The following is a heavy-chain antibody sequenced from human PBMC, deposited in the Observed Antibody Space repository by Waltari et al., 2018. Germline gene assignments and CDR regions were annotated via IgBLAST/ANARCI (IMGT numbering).Heavy chain of an antibody. CDR1: GYSISSGYY. D-gene: IGHD3-22*01. CDR3: ARTYYYDSSGPFDY. J-gene: IGHJ4*02. Sequence: QVQLQESGPGLVKPSETLSLTCAVSGYSISSGYYWGWIRQPPGKGLEWIGSIYHSGSTYYNPSLKSRVTISVDTSKNQFSLKLSSVTAADTAVYYCARTYYYDSSGPFDYWGQGTLVTVSS. CDR2: IYHSGST. V-gene: IGHV4-38-2*01.